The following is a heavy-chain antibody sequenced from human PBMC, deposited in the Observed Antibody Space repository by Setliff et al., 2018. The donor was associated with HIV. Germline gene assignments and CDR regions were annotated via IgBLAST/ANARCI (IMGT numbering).Heavy chain of an antibody. Sequence: PGGSLRLSCAASGFTFSSYWMSWVRQAPGKGLEWVANIKQDGSEKFYMDSVKGRFIISRDNAKNSSYLHMNNLRVEDTAVYYCARGTDYSGWFYDYWGQGTQVTVSS. J-gene: IGHJ4*02. CDR2: IKQDGSEK. CDR3: ARGTDYSGWFYDY. V-gene: IGHV3-7*03. D-gene: IGHD1-26*01. CDR1: GFTFSSYW.